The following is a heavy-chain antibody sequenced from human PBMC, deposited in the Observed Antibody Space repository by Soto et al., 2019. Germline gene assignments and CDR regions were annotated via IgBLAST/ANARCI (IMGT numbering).Heavy chain of an antibody. J-gene: IGHJ4*02. Sequence: PGGSLRLSCAASGFTFSIYWMHWFRQVPGKGLVWVSHINRDGSTTSYADSVKGRFTISRDNAKNTLYLQMNSLRAEDTAVYYCARGETQPGLGYWGQGTLVTVSS. CDR1: GFTFSIYW. D-gene: IGHD5-18*01. CDR3: ARGETQPGLGY. V-gene: IGHV3-74*01. CDR2: INRDGSTT.